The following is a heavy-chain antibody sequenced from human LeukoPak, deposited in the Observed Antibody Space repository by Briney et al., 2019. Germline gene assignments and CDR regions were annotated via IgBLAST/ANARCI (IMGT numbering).Heavy chain of an antibody. J-gene: IGHJ6*02. CDR1: GYTFTSYG. Sequence: GASVKVSCRASGYTFTSYGISWVRQAPGQGLEWMGWISAYNGNTNYAQKLQGRVTMTTDTSTSTAYMELRSLRSDDTAVYYCARVTMIVVVTPYGMDVWGQETTVTVSS. D-gene: IGHD3-22*01. CDR3: ARVTMIVVVTPYGMDV. V-gene: IGHV1-18*01. CDR2: ISAYNGNT.